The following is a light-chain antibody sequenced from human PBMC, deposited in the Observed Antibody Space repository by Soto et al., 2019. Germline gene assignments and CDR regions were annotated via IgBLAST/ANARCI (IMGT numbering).Light chain of an antibody. CDR3: QLLKSFPYS. V-gene: IGKV1-9*01. CDR2: AAS. CDR1: QGINNF. Sequence: DIQLTQSPSFLSASVGDRVTITCRASQGINNFLAWYQQKPGKAPKLLIYAASTLQSGVASRCSGSGSETDFTLTISSLQPEDFASYHCQLLKSFPYSFGQGTKLEIK. J-gene: IGKJ2*01.